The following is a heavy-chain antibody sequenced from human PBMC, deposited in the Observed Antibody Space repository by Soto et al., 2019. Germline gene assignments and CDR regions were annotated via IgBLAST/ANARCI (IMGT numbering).Heavy chain of an antibody. J-gene: IGHJ6*02. CDR1: GYTFTNYY. V-gene: IGHV1-46*01. D-gene: IGHD3-9*01. CDR3: ARGVNYDVLTGPKYYGMDV. CDR2: INPVGGTT. Sequence: ASVKVSCKSSGYTFTNYYMHWVRQAPGQGLEWLGIINPVGGTTSYAQKFQGRVTLTGDTSTSTVYLEMSSLTSEDTAVYFCARGVNYDVLTGPKYYGMDVWGQGTTVTVSS.